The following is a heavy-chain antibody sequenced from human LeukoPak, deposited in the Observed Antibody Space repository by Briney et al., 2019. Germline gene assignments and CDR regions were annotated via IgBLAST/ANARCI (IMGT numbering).Heavy chain of an antibody. CDR1: GFSLSTSAMC. V-gene: IGHV2-70*11. J-gene: IGHJ6*02. CDR3: ARTPFGRQRLVTDYYHYAMDV. CDR2: IDWDDDK. D-gene: IGHD6-13*01. Sequence: SGPALVKPTQTLTLTCTFSGFSLSTSAMCVSWIRQPPGKALEWLARIDWDDDKYYSTSLKTRLTISKDTSKNQVVLTMTNMDPVDTATYYCARTPFGRQRLVTDYYHYAMDVWGQGTSVTVSS.